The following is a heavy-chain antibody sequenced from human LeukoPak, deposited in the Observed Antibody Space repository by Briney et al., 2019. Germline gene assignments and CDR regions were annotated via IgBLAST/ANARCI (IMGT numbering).Heavy chain of an antibody. CDR1: GFTFSTNG. D-gene: IGHD2-8*01. CDR3: AKGLNWFDP. Sequence: GGSLRLSCVVSGFTFSTNGMSWVRQAPGKGLEWVSGLSGSGSSVYYADSVRGGLTISRDNSRNTLYLQLDSLRADDTAVYYCAKGLNWFDPWGQGTPVIVSS. V-gene: IGHV3-23*01. CDR2: LSGSGSSV. J-gene: IGHJ5*02.